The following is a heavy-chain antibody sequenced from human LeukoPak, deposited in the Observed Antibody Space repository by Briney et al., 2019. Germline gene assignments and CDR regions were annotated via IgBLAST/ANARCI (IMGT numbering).Heavy chain of an antibody. CDR1: GYTCTSYY. CDR2: INPSGGTT. V-gene: IGHV1-46*01. Sequence: GASVKVSCKASGYTCTSYYMHWVRQAPGQGLEWRGIINPSGGTTNYAQKFQGRVTITRDTSTSTVYMELSSLRSEDTAVYYCASFRPRYYDILTGYSDYYYYMDVWGKGTTVTVSS. D-gene: IGHD3-9*01. CDR3: ASFRPRYYDILTGYSDYYYYMDV. J-gene: IGHJ6*03.